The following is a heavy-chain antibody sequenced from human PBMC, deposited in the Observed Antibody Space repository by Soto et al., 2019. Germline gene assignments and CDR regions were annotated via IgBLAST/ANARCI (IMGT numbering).Heavy chain of an antibody. CDR3: VMVDNYVTPTPQDV. J-gene: IGHJ6*02. D-gene: IGHD3-16*01. V-gene: IGHV1-18*01. CDR2: ISPYTGNT. Sequence: QVQLVQSGDEVKKPGASVKVSCKASGYIFVNYGIAWVRQDPGQVLEWMGWISPYTGNTHSASKVQGRLTMTTDTSTSRAYMDLGSLTSDDTAVYYFVMVDNYVTPTPQDVWGQGTTVTVSS. CDR1: GYIFVNYG.